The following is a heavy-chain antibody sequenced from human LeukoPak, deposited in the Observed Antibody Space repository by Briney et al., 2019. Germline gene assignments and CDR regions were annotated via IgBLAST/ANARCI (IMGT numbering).Heavy chain of an antibody. CDR3: AAGSYSFYYMDV. Sequence: PSETLSLTCTVSGGSISTYYWSWIRQPPGKRLEWIGYIYYSGSTIYNPSLKSRVTISADTSKNQLSLKVNSVTAADTAVYYCAAGSYSFYYMDVWGKGTTVTISS. CDR1: GGSISTYY. CDR2: IYYSGST. D-gene: IGHD3-10*01. V-gene: IGHV4-59*01. J-gene: IGHJ6*03.